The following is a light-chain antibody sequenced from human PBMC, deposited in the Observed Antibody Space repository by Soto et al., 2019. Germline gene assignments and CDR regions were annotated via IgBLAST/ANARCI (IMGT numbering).Light chain of an antibody. J-gene: IGLJ2*01. CDR2: EVV. V-gene: IGLV2-8*01. Sequence: QSALTQPLSASGSPGQSVTISCTGTSRDFGAYNYVSWYQQHPGQAPKLLIYEVVKRPSGVPDRFSGSKSGNTASLTVSGLQAEDEADYYCSSFAGSNNYLLFGGGTKVTVL. CDR3: SSFAGSNNYLL. CDR1: SRDFGAYNY.